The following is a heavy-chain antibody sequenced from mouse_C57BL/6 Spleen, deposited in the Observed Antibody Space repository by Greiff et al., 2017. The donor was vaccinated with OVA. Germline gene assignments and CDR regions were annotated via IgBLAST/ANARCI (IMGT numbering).Heavy chain of an antibody. J-gene: IGHJ2*01. D-gene: IGHD1-1*01. CDR2: IDPETGGT. Sequence: QVQLQQSGAELVRPGASVTLSCKASGYTFTDYEMHWVKQTPVHGLEWIGAIDPETGGTAYNQKFKGKAILTADKSSSTAYMELRSLTSEDSAVYYCTRGGFYYGSSPYYFDYWGQGTTLTVSS. CDR1: GYTFTDYE. CDR3: TRGGFYYGSSPYYFDY. V-gene: IGHV1-15*01.